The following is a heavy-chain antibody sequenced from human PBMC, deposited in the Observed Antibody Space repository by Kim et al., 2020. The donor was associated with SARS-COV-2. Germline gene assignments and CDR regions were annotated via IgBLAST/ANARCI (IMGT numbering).Heavy chain of an antibody. D-gene: IGHD3-9*01. V-gene: IGHV4-34*01. CDR3: ARRAPDYYDIWTGFSVGGMDV. CDR1: GGSFSGYY. CDR2: INHSGST. Sequence: SETLSLTCAVYGGSFSGYYWSWIRQPPGKGLEWIGEINHSGSTNYNPSLKSRVTISVDTSKNQFSLKLSSVTAADTAAYYCARRAPDYYDIWTGFSVGGMDVWGQGPTVTVSS. J-gene: IGHJ6*02.